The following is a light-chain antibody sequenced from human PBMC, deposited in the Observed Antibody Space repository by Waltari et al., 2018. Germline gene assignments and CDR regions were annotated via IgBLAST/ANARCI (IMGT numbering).Light chain of an antibody. CDR2: DNS. CDR3: GTWDSSLDSYV. J-gene: IGLJ1*01. V-gene: IGLV1-51*01. CDR1: TSNIGNYY. Sequence: QSVLTQPPSVSAAQGQKVTVSCSGTTSNIGNYYVSWYQHLPGTAPKLLIFDNSQRPSGIPERFSGSKSGTSATLGITGLQTGDEADYYCGTWDSSLDSYVFGSGSKVTVL.